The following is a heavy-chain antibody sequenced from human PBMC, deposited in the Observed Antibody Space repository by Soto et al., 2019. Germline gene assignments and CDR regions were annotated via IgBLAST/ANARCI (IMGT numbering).Heavy chain of an antibody. J-gene: IGHJ3*02. Sequence: QLVESGGGLVQPGGSLRLSCAASGFTFSSHWMSWVRQAPGKGLEWVANIKPDGSEKWYVDSVKGRFTISRDNAKNSLYLQMKSLRAEDTAVYYCARGDYHDSSGPFSDAFDIWGQGTMVTVSS. CDR2: IKPDGSEK. CDR1: GFTFSSHW. D-gene: IGHD3-22*01. V-gene: IGHV3-7*04. CDR3: ARGDYHDSSGPFSDAFDI.